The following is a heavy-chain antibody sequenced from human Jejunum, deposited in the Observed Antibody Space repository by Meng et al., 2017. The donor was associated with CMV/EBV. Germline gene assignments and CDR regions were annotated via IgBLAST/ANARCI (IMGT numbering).Heavy chain of an antibody. CDR1: GFTFSTYG. Sequence: QVQLVESGGGVVQPGESLRLSCATSGFTFSTYGMHWVRQAPGKGLEWVTFIRNDGSNKYYVDSVKGRFTTSRDNSKNTVYLQVNSLRVEDTAVYYCVKEGLEYWGQGTLVTV. D-gene: IGHD6-6*01. V-gene: IGHV3-30*02. J-gene: IGHJ4*02. CDR2: IRNDGSNK. CDR3: VKEGLEY.